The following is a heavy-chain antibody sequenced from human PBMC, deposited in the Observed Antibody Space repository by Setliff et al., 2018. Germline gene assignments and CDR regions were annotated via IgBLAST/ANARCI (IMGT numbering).Heavy chain of an antibody. J-gene: IGHJ4*02. D-gene: IGHD2-15*01. V-gene: IGHV1-18*01. CDR3: ARGRGPDIVVTIPGDY. Sequence: ASVKVSCKTSGYNFITLGINWVRQAPGQGLEWVGWISPYRGKTDYAQKFQGRVIMTIDSSTTTAYLELKTLRSDDTAVYYCARGRGPDIVVTIPGDYWGQGTQVTVSS. CDR2: ISPYRGKT. CDR1: GYNFITLG.